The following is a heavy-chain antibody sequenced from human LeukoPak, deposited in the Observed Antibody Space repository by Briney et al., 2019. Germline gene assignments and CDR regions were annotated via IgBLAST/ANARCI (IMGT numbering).Heavy chain of an antibody. CDR3: TRGFYYDTSSYYYEGDY. Sequence: PGGSLRLSCAASGFTFSSHSMNWVRQAPGKGLEWVSYISSRSSTIYYADSVKGRFTISRDNAKNSLYLQMNSLRDEDTAVYYCTRGFYYDTSSYYYEGDYWGQGTLVTVSS. CDR1: GFTFSSHS. D-gene: IGHD3-22*01. J-gene: IGHJ4*02. CDR2: ISSRSSTI. V-gene: IGHV3-48*02.